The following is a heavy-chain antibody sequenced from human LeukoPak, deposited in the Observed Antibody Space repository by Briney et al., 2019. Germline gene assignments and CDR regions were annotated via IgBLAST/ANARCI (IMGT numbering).Heavy chain of an antibody. D-gene: IGHD6-13*01. J-gene: IGHJ6*02. Sequence: GGSLRLSCAASGFTFSTYGMHWVRQAPGKGLEWVAVVSHDGVIKYYADSMKGRFLISRDNSKNTLSLQISGLRPEDTAVYFCAKVFGSSRSHNYYYYGMDVWGQGTTVTVSS. CDR2: VSHDGVIK. V-gene: IGHV3-30*18. CDR3: AKVFGSSRSHNYYYYGMDV. CDR1: GFTFSTYG.